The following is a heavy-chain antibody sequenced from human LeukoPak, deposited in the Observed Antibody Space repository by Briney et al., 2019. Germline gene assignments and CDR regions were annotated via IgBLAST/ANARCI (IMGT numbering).Heavy chain of an antibody. V-gene: IGHV4-34*01. Sequence: SETLSLTCTVSGGSISGYYWSWIRQPPGKGLEWIGEINHSGSTNYNPSLKSRVTISVDTSKNQFSLKLSSVTAADTAVYYCARHPRRFTVTTGNKYFDYWGQGTLVTVSS. CDR3: ARHPRRFTVTTGNKYFDY. D-gene: IGHD4-17*01. CDR1: GGSISGYY. J-gene: IGHJ4*02. CDR2: INHSGST.